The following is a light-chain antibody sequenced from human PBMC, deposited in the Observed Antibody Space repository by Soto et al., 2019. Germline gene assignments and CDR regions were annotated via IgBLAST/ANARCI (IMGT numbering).Light chain of an antibody. CDR2: EVS. CDR1: SSDVGGYNY. CDR3: SSYAGSNTYV. J-gene: IGLJ1*01. Sequence: QSVLTHPPSSSGSPAQPVTISCTGTSSDVGGYNYVSWYQQHPGKAPKLMIYEVSKRPSGVPDRFSGSKSGNTASLTVSGLQAEDEADYYCSSYAGSNTYVFGTGT. V-gene: IGLV2-8*01.